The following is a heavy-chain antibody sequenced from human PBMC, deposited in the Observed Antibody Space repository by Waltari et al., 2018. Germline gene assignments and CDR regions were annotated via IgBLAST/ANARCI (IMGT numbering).Heavy chain of an antibody. D-gene: IGHD1-20*01. V-gene: IGHV1-69*05. Sequence: QVQLVQSGAEVKKPGSSGKVSCKASGGTFSSYAISWGGKATGQGLEWMGGIIPIFGTANYAQKFQGSVTITTDESTSTAYMELSSLRSEDTAVYYCARDRDITGTTGPFDYWGQGTLVTVSS. CDR3: ARDRDITGTTGPFDY. CDR2: IIPIFGTA. J-gene: IGHJ4*02. CDR1: GGTFSSYA.